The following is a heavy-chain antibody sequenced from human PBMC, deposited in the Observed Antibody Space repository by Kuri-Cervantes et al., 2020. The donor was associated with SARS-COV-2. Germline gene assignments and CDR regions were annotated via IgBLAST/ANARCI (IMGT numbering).Heavy chain of an antibody. CDR3: ATGPPTSLGGNWFDP. V-gene: IGHV1-24*01. J-gene: IGHJ5*02. Sequence: ASVKVSCKVSGYTLTELSMHWVRQAPGKGLEWMGGFDPEDGETIYAQKFQGRVTMTEDTSTDTAYMELSGLRSEDTAVYYCATGPPTSLGGNWFDPWGQGTLVTVSS. CDR2: FDPEDGET. CDR1: GYTLTELS. D-gene: IGHD3-16*01.